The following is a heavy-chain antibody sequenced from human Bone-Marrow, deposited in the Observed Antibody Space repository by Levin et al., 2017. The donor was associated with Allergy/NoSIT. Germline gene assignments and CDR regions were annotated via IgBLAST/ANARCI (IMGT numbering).Heavy chain of an antibody. CDR3: ARLGYSNGWGAACCVGY. J-gene: IGHJ4*02. Sequence: SETLSLTCTVSGGSISSSSYYWGWIRQPPGKGLEWIGNIYYRGSTHYNPSLNSRVTISVDTSRNQFSLQLSSVTAADTAVYYCARLGYSNGWGAACCVGYWGQGTLVAVSS. CDR1: GGSISSSSYY. V-gene: IGHV4-39*01. D-gene: IGHD6-19*01. CDR2: IYYRGST.